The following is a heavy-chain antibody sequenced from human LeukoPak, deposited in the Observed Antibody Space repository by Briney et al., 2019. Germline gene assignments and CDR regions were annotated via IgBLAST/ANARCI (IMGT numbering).Heavy chain of an antibody. CDR3: AKGPGYDCSSTSCPPGY. D-gene: IGHD2-2*01. CDR1: RFTFSNYH. J-gene: IGHJ4*02. Sequence: SGGSLRLSCAASRFTFSNYHMHWVRQAPGKGLEWVAVISYDGGSEYYADSVKGRFTISRDNSKNTLYLQMNSLRAEDTAVYYCAKGPGYDCSSTSCPPGYWGQGTLVTVSS. CDR2: ISYDGGSE. V-gene: IGHV3-30*18.